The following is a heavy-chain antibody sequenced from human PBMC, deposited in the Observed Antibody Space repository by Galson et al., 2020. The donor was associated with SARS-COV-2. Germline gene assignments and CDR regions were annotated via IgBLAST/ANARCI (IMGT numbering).Heavy chain of an antibody. CDR1: GGSISSSSYY. V-gene: IGHV4-39*07. Sequence: SQTLSLTCTVSGGSISSSSYYWGWIRQPPGKGLEWLGSIYYSGSTYYNPSLKSRVTISVDTSKNQFSLKLSSVPAADTAVYYCARTVFKYYYGSGTQVGWFDPWGQGTLVTVSS. D-gene: IGHD3-10*01. CDR2: IYYSGST. J-gene: IGHJ5*02. CDR3: ARTVFKYYYGSGTQVGWFDP.